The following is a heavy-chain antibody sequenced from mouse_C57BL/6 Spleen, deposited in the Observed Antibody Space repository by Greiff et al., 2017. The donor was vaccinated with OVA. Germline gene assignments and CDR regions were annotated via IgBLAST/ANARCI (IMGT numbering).Heavy chain of an antibody. CDR2: IDPSDSYT. V-gene: IGHV1-50*01. J-gene: IGHJ4*01. CDR1: GYTFTSYW. CDR3: ARPPYYYGSSHYAMDY. D-gene: IGHD1-1*01. Sequence: QVQLQQPGAELVKPGASVKLSCKASGYTFTSYWMQWVKQRPGQGLEWIGEIDPSDSYTNYNQKFKGKATLTVDTSSSTAYMQLSSLTSEDSAVYYCARPPYYYGSSHYAMDYWGQGTSVTVSS.